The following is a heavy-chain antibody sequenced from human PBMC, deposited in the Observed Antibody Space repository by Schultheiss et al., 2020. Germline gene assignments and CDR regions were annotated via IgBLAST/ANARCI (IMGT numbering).Heavy chain of an antibody. CDR1: GYTFTGYY. Sequence: ASVKVSCKASGYTFTGYYMHWVRQAPGQGLEWMGWISAYNGNTNYAQKLQGRVTITADKSTSTAYMELRSLRSDDTAVYYCARDYYDSSFDIWGQGTMVTVSS. V-gene: IGHV1-18*04. D-gene: IGHD3-22*01. CDR2: ISAYNGNT. CDR3: ARDYYDSSFDI. J-gene: IGHJ3*02.